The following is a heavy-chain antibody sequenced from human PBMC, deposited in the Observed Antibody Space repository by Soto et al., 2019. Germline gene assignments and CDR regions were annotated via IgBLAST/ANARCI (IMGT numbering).Heavy chain of an antibody. Sequence: LSLTCANSIVNLRSGDYWDWVRQHPGVWLEWIGSIYHSGTTNYIPSLKSRVTISIDTSKNQFSLTLMSVTAADAAVYYCASCVCIACYPSWVLQSFLRWGQGSLVTV. V-gene: IGHV4-38-2*01. J-gene: IGHJ4*02. D-gene: IGHD3-22*01. CDR2: IYHSGTT. CDR3: ASCVCIACYPSWVLQSFLR. CDR1: IVNLRSGDY.